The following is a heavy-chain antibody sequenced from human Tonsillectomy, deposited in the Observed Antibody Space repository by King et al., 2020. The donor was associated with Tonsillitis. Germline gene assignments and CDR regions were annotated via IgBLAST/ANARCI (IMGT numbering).Heavy chain of an antibody. CDR3: VNGGLYCTHTGCRYYYYSMDG. CDR2: ISSDGDNK. Sequence: VQLVESGGGLVQPGGSLRLSCSASGFTFSDYAMHWVRQAPGKGLEYVSAISSDGDNKYYADSVKGRFAISRDNSKNTLSFQMNSLVAEDTAVYYCVNGGLYCTHTGCRYYYYSMDGWGKGTTVTVSS. J-gene: IGHJ6*03. CDR1: GFTFSDYA. D-gene: IGHD2-8*01. V-gene: IGHV3-64D*06.